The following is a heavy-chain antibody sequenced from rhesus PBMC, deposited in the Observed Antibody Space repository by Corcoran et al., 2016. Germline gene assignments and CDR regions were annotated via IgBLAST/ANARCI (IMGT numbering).Heavy chain of an antibody. Sequence: EVQLAESGGGLVQPGGSLRLSCAASGLTFRGHEMQWVRQAPGKGAGSVSVIGGDSSYTVYADSVKGRFTISIDNAKNSLSLQMNSLRAEDTAVYYCVRHGYSGWPGAFDFWGQGLRVTVSS. CDR1: GLTFRGHE. CDR3: VRHGYSGWPGAFDF. J-gene: IGHJ3*01. D-gene: IGHD1-44*02. CDR2: IGGDSSYT. V-gene: IGHV3-115*02.